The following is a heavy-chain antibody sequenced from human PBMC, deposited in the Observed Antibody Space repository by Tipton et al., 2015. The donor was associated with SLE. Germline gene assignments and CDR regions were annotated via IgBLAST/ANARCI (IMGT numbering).Heavy chain of an antibody. D-gene: IGHD3-22*01. CDR3: GGGNYFDYYMDV. CDR1: GASISDHY. Sequence: TLSLTCTVSGASISDHYWTWIRQPPGKGLEWIGYIYSSGGTTYTPSLKSRIAIPVDTSTMQFSLRLTSVTAADTAVYYCGGGNYFDYYMDVWGKGTTVTVSS. V-gene: IGHV4-4*08. J-gene: IGHJ6*03. CDR2: IYSSGGT.